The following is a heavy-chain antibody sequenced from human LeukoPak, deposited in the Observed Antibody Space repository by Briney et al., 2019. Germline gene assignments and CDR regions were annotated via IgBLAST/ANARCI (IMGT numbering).Heavy chain of an antibody. CDR3: AKHFYDFWSGYWEYYYYGVDV. V-gene: IGHV3-23*01. J-gene: IGHJ6*02. CDR2: ISGSGGST. CDR1: GFTFSSYA. D-gene: IGHD3-3*01. Sequence: PGGSLRLSCAASGFTFSSYAMSWVRQAPGKGLEWVSAISGSGGSTYYADSVKGRFAISRDNSKNTLYLQMNSLRAEDTAVYYCAKHFYDFWSGYWEYYYYGVDVWGQGTTVTVSS.